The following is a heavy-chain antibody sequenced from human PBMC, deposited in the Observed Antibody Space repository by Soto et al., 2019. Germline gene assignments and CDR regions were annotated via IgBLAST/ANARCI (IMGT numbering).Heavy chain of an antibody. D-gene: IGHD6-6*01. Sequence: ASVKVSCKASGYTFTGYYMHWVRQAPGQGLEWMGWINPNSSGTNYAQKFQGRVTMTRDTSISTAYMELSRLRSDDTAVYYCARGRGIAARNWFDPWGQGTQVTVSS. CDR3: ARGRGIAARNWFDP. CDR1: GYTFTGYY. CDR2: INPNSSGT. J-gene: IGHJ5*02. V-gene: IGHV1-2*02.